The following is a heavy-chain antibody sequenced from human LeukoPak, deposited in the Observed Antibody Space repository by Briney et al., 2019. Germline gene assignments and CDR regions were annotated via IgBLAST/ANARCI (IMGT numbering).Heavy chain of an antibody. Sequence: GASVKVSCQASGGTFSSYAISWVRQAPGQGLEWVGRIIPIFGIANYAQKFQGRVTITADKSTSTAYMELSSLRSEDTAVYYCARGFRDGYNLKGAYYFDYWGQGTLVTVSS. CDR2: IIPIFGIA. J-gene: IGHJ4*02. V-gene: IGHV1-69*04. D-gene: IGHD5-24*01. CDR1: GGTFSSYA. CDR3: ARGFRDGYNLKGAYYFDY.